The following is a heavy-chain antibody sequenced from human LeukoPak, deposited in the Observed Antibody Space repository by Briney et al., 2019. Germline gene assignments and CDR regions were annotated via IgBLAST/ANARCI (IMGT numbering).Heavy chain of an antibody. Sequence: GESLKISCKVSGYIFTSYWFGWVRQLPGKGLEWMGIIYPGDSDTRYSPSFQGQVTISVDKSISTAYLQWSSLKASDTAMYYCTRKGYAFDYWGQGTLVTVSS. J-gene: IGHJ4*02. D-gene: IGHD2-8*01. CDR2: IYPGDSDT. V-gene: IGHV5-51*01. CDR1: GYIFTSYW. CDR3: TRKGYAFDY.